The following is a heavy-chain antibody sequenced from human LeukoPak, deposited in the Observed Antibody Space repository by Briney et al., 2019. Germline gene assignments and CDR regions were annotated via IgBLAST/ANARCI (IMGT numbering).Heavy chain of an antibody. J-gene: IGHJ2*01. V-gene: IGHV4-39*01. Sequence: SETLSLTCTVYGGSISSSSYYWGWIRQAPGKGLEWIGSIYYSGSTYYNPSLKSRVTISVDTSKNQFSLKLSSVTAADTAVYYCAKTTTVTTWYFDLWGRGTLVTVSS. CDR2: IYYSGST. CDR1: GGSISSSSYY. CDR3: AKTTTVTTWYFDL. D-gene: IGHD4-11*01.